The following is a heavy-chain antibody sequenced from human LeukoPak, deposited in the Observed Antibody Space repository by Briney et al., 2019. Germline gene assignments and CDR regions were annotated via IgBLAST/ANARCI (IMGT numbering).Heavy chain of an antibody. CDR2: IWYGESNK. V-gene: IGHV3-30*02. D-gene: IGHD2-2*01. J-gene: IGHJ3*02. CDR1: GFNFDNFA. Sequence: GGSLRLSCVVSGFNFDNFAMHWVRQPLGKGLEWVAVIWYGESNKYYADSVKGRFTISRDNSKNTLYLQMNSLRAEDTAVYYCAKGATYCSSTSCPDAFDIWGQGTMVTVSS. CDR3: AKGATYCSSTSCPDAFDI.